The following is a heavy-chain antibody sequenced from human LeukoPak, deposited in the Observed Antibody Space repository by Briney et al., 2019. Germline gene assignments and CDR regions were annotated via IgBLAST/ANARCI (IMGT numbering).Heavy chain of an antibody. D-gene: IGHD1-26*01. CDR2: ISGSGGST. Sequence: GGSLRLSCAASGFTFSSYAMSWVRQAPGKGLGWVSTISGSGGSTYYADSVKGRFTISRDNSKNTLYLQMSSLRAEDTAVYYCAKDHVSRIVGAKNAFDIWGQGTMVTVSS. J-gene: IGHJ3*02. V-gene: IGHV3-23*01. CDR3: AKDHVSRIVGAKNAFDI. CDR1: GFTFSSYA.